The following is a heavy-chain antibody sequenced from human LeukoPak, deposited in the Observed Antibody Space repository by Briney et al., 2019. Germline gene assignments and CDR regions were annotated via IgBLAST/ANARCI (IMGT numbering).Heavy chain of an antibody. Sequence: GGSLRLSCAASGVTFNSDWMTWVRQAPGRGLEWLANIKQDGSEQYYVHSVKGRFTISRDNAKNSLYLQMNSLRAGDTAVYYCARVGKSGSYPFDYWGQGSLVTVSS. CDR1: GVTFNSDW. J-gene: IGHJ4*02. V-gene: IGHV3-7*05. CDR3: ARVGKSGSYPFDY. D-gene: IGHD1-26*01. CDR2: IKQDGSEQ.